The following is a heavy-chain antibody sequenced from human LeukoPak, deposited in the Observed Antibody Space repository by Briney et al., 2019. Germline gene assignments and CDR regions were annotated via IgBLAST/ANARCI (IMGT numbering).Heavy chain of an antibody. CDR1: GFTFSSYW. J-gene: IGHJ6*02. CDR3: ARTRYCSGGSCYSLYYYYGMDV. Sequence: GGSLRLSCAASGFTFSSYWMSWVRQAPGKGLEWVANIKQDGSEKYYVDSVKGRFTISRDNAKNSLYPQMNSLRAEDTAVYYCARTRYCSGGSCYSLYYYYGMDVWGQGTTVTVSS. V-gene: IGHV3-7*01. CDR2: IKQDGSEK. D-gene: IGHD2-15*01.